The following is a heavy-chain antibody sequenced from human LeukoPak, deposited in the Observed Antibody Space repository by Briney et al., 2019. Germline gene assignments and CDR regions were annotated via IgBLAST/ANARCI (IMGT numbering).Heavy chain of an antibody. CDR2: IYYSGST. V-gene: IGHV4-59*01. Sequence: SETLSLTCTVSGGSISSYYWSWIRQPPGKGLEWIGYIYYSGSTNYNPSLKSRVTISLDTSRNQFSLKLSSVTAADTAVYYCARARDDYVWGRAYYFDYWGQGTLVTVSS. CDR1: GGSISSYY. J-gene: IGHJ4*02. CDR3: ARARDDYVWGRAYYFDY. D-gene: IGHD3-16*01.